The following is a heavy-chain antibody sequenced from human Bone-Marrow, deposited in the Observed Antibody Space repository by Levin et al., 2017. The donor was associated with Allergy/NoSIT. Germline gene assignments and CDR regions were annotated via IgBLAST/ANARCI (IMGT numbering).Heavy chain of an antibody. J-gene: IGHJ4*02. V-gene: IGHV2-5*02. CDR2: IYWDDDK. Sequence: SGPTLVKPTQTLTLTCTFSGFSLSTSGVGVGWIRQPPGKALEWLALIYWDDDKRYSPSLKSGLTIAKDTSKNQVVLTMTNVDPVDTATYYCAHLAKSVTSGYDRDYFDYWGQGTLVTVSS. D-gene: IGHD3-22*01. CDR1: GFSLSTSGVG. CDR3: AHLAKSVTSGYDRDYFDY.